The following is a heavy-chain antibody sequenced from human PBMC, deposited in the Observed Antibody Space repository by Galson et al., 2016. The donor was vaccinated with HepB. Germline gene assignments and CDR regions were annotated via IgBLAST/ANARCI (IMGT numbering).Heavy chain of an antibody. CDR1: GGTFSTYT. CDR3: ARGGTYTNTSYHYMDV. J-gene: IGHJ6*03. V-gene: IGHV1-69*02. CDR2: IIPIVGVG. Sequence: SVKVSCKASGGTFSTYTITWVRRAPGQGLEWMGRIIPIVGVGNIALRFQGRVTITADKSTNTAYMELSSLRSEDTAVYFCARGGTYTNTSYHYMDVWGRGTTVTVSS. D-gene: IGHD3-16*01.